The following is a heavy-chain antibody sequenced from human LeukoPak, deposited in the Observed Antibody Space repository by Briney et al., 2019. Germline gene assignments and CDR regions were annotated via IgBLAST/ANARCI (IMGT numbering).Heavy chain of an antibody. D-gene: IGHD4-17*01. CDR2: IYYSGST. Sequence: SETLSLTCTVSGGSISSYYWSWVRQPPGKGLEWMGYIYYSGSTNYNTSIKSRVPISVDTSKNQFSLKLSSVTAADTAVYYCARGDYGDYYYYYMDVWGKGTTVTVSS. CDR1: GGSISSYY. CDR3: ARGDYGDYYYYYMDV. J-gene: IGHJ6*03. V-gene: IGHV4-59*01.